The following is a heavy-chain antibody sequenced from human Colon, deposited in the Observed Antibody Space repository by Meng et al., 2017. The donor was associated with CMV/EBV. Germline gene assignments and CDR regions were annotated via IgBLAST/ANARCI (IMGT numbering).Heavy chain of an antibody. Sequence: LSLSCAAAGFMFNSSNMNWVRQAPGEGLEWVSSITSNSYKDYAGSVKGRFSISRDNIKNSLFLQMSSLRVEDTAVYYCVWFGESNVYWGQGTLVTVSS. CDR3: VWFGESNVY. V-gene: IGHV3-21*06. CDR2: ITSNSYK. CDR1: GFMFNSSN. D-gene: IGHD3-10*01. J-gene: IGHJ4*02.